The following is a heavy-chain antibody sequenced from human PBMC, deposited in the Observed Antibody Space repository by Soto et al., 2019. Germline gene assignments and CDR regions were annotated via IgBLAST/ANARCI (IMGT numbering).Heavy chain of an antibody. CDR1: GGTFSSYA. V-gene: IGHV1-69*01. CDR2: IIPIFGTA. J-gene: IGHJ6*02. D-gene: IGHD2-21*02. CDR3: VTRKGYGGNSSPYYYYYGMDV. Sequence: QVQLVQSGAEVKKPGSSVKVSCKASGGTFSSYAISWVRQAPGQGLEWMGGIIPIFGTANYAQKFQGRVTITADESTSTAYMELSSLRSEDTAVYYCVTRKGYGGNSSPYYYYYGMDVWGQGTTVTVSS.